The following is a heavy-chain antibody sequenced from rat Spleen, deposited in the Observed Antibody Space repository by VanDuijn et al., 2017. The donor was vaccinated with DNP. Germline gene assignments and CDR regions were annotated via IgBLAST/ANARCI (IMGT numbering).Heavy chain of an antibody. Sequence: EVQLQESGPGLVKPSQSLSLTCSVTGYSITSSSRWNWIRRFPGNKLEWMGYINSAGSTNYNPSLKSRISITRDTSKNQFFLQVNSVTTEDTATYYCARLHYGLDYWGQGVMVTVSS. J-gene: IGHJ2*01. CDR3: ARLHYGLDY. CDR2: INSAGST. D-gene: IGHD1-11*01. CDR1: GYSITSSSR. V-gene: IGHV3-3*01.